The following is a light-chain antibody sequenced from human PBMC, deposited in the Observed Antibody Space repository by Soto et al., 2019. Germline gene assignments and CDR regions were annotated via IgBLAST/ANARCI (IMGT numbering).Light chain of an antibody. CDR2: GAS. V-gene: IGKV3-15*01. J-gene: IGKJ1*01. Sequence: TLSASPGERATLSCRASQSVSSNLAWYQLKPGQAPRLLIYGASTRAPGIPARFSGSGSGTEFTLTISSLQSEDFAVYYGQQSNDWPRTFGQGTKVDIK. CDR3: QQSNDWPRT. CDR1: QSVSSN.